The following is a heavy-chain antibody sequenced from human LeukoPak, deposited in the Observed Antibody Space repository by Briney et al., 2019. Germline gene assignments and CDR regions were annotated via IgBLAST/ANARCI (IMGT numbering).Heavy chain of an antibody. CDR2: IYWDDDK. D-gene: IGHD3-3*01. Sequence: ESGPTLVKPTQTLTLTCTFSGFSLSTSGVGVGWIRQPPGKALEWLAVIYWDDDKRYSPSLKSRLTITKDTSKNQVVLTMTNMDPVDTATYYCAHMGAVVFGVVIRMSFDYWGQGTLVTVSS. CDR3: AHMGAVVFGVVIRMSFDY. CDR1: GFSLSTSGVG. J-gene: IGHJ4*02. V-gene: IGHV2-5*02.